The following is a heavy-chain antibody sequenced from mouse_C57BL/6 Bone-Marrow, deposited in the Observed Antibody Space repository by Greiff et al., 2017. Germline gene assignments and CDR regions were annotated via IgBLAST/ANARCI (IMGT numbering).Heavy chain of an antibody. CDR1: GYTFTSYG. CDR3: ARRGQLRLMFAY. Sequence: QVQLKQSGAELARPGASVKLSCKASGYTFTSYGISWVKQRTGQGLEWIGEIYPRSGNTYYNEKFKGKATLTADKSSSTAYMELRSLTSEDSAVYFCARRGQLRLMFAYWGQGTLVTVSA. D-gene: IGHD3-2*02. V-gene: IGHV1-81*01. J-gene: IGHJ3*01. CDR2: IYPRSGNT.